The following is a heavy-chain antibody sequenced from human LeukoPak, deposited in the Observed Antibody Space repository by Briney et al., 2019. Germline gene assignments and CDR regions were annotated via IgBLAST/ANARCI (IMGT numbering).Heavy chain of an antibody. CDR1: GFTFSSYS. Sequence: GGSLRLSCAASGFTFSSYSMNWVRQAPGKGLEWVSYISSSSSTIYYADSVKGRFTISRDNAKNSLYLQMNSLRAEDTALYYCAKDIFRGFDGMDVWGQGTTVTVSS. J-gene: IGHJ6*02. CDR2: ISSSSSTI. D-gene: IGHD3-10*01. V-gene: IGHV3-48*01. CDR3: AKDIFRGFDGMDV.